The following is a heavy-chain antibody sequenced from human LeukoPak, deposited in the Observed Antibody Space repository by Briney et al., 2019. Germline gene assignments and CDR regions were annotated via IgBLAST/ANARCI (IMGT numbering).Heavy chain of an antibody. CDR2: ISAYNGNT. CDR3: ARVDTMVRGVRLYPRDVDY. Sequence: ASVKVSCKTSGGTFSSYGISWVRQAPGQGLEWMGWISAYNGNTNYAQKLQGRVTMTTDTSTSTAYMELRSLRSDDTAVYYCARVDTMVRGVRLYPRDVDYWGQGTLVTVSS. D-gene: IGHD3-10*01. J-gene: IGHJ4*02. CDR1: GGTFSSYG. V-gene: IGHV1-18*01.